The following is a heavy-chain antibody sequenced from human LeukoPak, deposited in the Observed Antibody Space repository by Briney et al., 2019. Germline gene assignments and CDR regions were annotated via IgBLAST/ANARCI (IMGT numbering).Heavy chain of an antibody. Sequence: SETLSLTCTVSIGSISRYYWLWIRQPPGKGLEGIRYIYYSGSTNYNPSIKSRVTISVDTSKNQFSLKLSSVTAADTAVYYCARERVEMATTAYYYYYMDVWGKGTTVTVSS. CDR1: IGSISRYY. CDR3: ARERVEMATTAYYYYYMDV. J-gene: IGHJ6*03. CDR2: IYYSGST. D-gene: IGHD5-24*01. V-gene: IGHV4-59*12.